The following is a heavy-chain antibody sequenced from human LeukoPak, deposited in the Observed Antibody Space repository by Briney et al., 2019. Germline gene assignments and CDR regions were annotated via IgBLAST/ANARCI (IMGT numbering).Heavy chain of an antibody. V-gene: IGHV4-59*08. J-gene: IGHJ4*02. CDR1: GGSISSYY. CDR2: IYYSGST. D-gene: IGHD3-10*01. Sequence: SETLSLTCTVSGGSISSYYWSWIRQPPGKGLEWIGYIYYSGSTNYNPSLKSRVTISVDTSKNQFSLKLSSVTAADTAVYYCARHYGFGELYFDYWGQGALVTVSS. CDR3: ARHYGFGELYFDY.